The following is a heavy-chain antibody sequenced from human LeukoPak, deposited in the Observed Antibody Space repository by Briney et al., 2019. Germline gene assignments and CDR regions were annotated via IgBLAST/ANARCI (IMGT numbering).Heavy chain of an antibody. J-gene: IGHJ3*02. Sequence: PSETLSLTSTVSGDSISSTPHHWGWIRQTPEMGLAWIGYIHDSGTTYYNPSFKSRLTISVDTSKNQFSLKLSSVNAADTAVYYCARRKEGMAAFDIWGRGTMVTVSS. CDR1: GDSISSTPHH. D-gene: IGHD5-24*01. CDR2: IHDSGTT. CDR3: ARRKEGMAAFDI. V-gene: IGHV4-39*01.